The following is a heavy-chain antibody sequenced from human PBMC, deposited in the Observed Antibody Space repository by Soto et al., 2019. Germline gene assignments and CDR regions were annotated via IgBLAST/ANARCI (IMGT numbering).Heavy chain of an antibody. CDR3: ARGYSSGWTFDY. Sequence: PGGSLRLSCAASGFTFSSYAMHWVRQAPGKGLEWVAVISYDGSNKYYADSVKGRFTISRDNSKNTLYLQMNSLRAEDTAVYYCARGYSSGWTFDYWGQGTLVTVSS. D-gene: IGHD6-19*01. CDR2: ISYDGSNK. V-gene: IGHV3-30-3*01. J-gene: IGHJ4*02. CDR1: GFTFSSYA.